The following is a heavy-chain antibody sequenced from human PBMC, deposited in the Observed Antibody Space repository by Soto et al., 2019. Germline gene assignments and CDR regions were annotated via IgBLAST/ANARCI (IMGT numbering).Heavy chain of an antibody. CDR2: IYSGGST. J-gene: IGHJ6*02. V-gene: IGHV3-53*01. D-gene: IGHD6-6*01. CDR3: ARDGLPQLGYYYYYYGMDV. CDR1: GFTVSSNY. Sequence: PGGSLRLSCAASGFTVSSNYMSWVRQAPGKGLEWVSVIYSGGSTYYADSVKCRFTISRDNSKNTLYLQMNSLRAEDTAVYYCARDGLPQLGYYYYYYGMDVWGQGTTVTVSS.